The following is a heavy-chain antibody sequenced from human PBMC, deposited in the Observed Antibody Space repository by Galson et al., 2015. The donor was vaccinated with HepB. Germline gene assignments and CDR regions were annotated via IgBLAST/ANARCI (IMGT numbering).Heavy chain of an antibody. CDR2: INTNTGNP. CDR3: ARDGPLTYYYDSSGYLIDY. J-gene: IGHJ4*02. D-gene: IGHD3-22*01. V-gene: IGHV7-4-1*02. Sequence: SVKVSCKASGYTFTSYAMNWVRQAPGQGLEWMGWINTNTGNPTYAQGFTGRFVFSLDTSVSTAYLQISSLKAEDTAVYYCARDGPLTYYYDSSGYLIDYWGQGTLVTVSS. CDR1: GYTFTSYA.